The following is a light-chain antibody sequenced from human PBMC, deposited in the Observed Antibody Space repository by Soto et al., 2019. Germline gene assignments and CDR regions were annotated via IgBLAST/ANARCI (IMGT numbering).Light chain of an antibody. CDR3: LQYGVPLWT. CDR2: AAS. Sequence: EIALTQSPGTLSLSPGERATLSCRARQSVTANYLAWYQQKPGQAPRLLIYAASIGATGIPDRFSGSGSGTDFTLTISSPEPEDFPVYYCLQYGVPLWTFGQGTKVEIK. CDR1: QSVTANY. J-gene: IGKJ1*01. V-gene: IGKV3-20*01.